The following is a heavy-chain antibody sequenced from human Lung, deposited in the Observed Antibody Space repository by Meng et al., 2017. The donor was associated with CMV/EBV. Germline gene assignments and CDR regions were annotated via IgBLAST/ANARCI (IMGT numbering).Heavy chain of an antibody. Sequence: SKYTFTGYYRQWVRQAPGQGLEWMGWINPNSGDTNYAQKFQGRVIMTRDTSISTAYMELSRLTSDDTAVYYCAREGRRSGYDNWFDPWGQGTLVTVSS. V-gene: IGHV1-2*02. CDR3: AREGRRSGYDNWFDP. CDR2: INPNSGDT. D-gene: IGHD3-22*01. J-gene: IGHJ5*02. CDR1: KYTFTGYY.